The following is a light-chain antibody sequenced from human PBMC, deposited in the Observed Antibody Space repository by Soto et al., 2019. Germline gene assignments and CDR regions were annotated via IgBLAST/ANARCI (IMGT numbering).Light chain of an antibody. Sequence: DIVMTPSPASLAVSLGERTTINGKWRQRVFYISNGKNHLSWYQQKPGQPPGLVIYWASTRESGVPDRFSGSGSGTDFTLTISSLQAEDVAVYYCYQYFSTPLTFGGGTKVDIK. CDR3: YQYFSTPLT. J-gene: IGKJ4*01. CDR1: QRVFYISNGKNH. CDR2: WAS. V-gene: IGKV4-1*01.